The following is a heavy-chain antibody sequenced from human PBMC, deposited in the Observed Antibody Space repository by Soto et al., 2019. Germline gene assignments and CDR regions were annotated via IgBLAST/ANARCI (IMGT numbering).Heavy chain of an antibody. CDR1: GFTFSSYA. CDR2: ISGSGGST. V-gene: IGHV3-23*01. J-gene: IGHJ3*02. D-gene: IGHD1-1*01. Sequence: EVQVLESGGGLVQPGGSLRLSCAASGFTFSSYAMSWVRQAPGKGLEWVSAISGSGGSTYYADSVKGRFTISRDNSKNTLYLQMNSLRAEDTAVYYCAKGNGWEGAFDIWGQGTMVTVSS. CDR3: AKGNGWEGAFDI.